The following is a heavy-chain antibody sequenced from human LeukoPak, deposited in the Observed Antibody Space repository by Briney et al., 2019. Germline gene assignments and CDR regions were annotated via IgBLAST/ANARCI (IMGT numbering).Heavy chain of an antibody. CDR2: ISYDGSKK. J-gene: IGHJ4*02. CDR3: ARDSSDY. Sequence: HPGTSLRLSCAVSGFTLSRYAMHGVRQAPGKGLEWVAVISYDGSKKADSVKGRFTISRDNSKNTLYLQMTSLRAEDTAVYYCARDSSDYWGQGTLVTVSS. V-gene: IGHV3-30-3*01. CDR1: GFTLSRYA.